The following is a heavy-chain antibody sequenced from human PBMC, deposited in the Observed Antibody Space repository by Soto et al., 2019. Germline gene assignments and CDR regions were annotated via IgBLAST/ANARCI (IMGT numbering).Heavy chain of an antibody. D-gene: IGHD1-20*01. CDR1: GFTFGDYS. Sequence: VQLLESGGDLVQPGGSQTLSCAASGFTFGDYSMSWVRQAPGKGLEWVSGISGTGGSTYYADSVKGRFTISRHNSKNTLYMRMDRLRAEDTAVYYCARNLGDTWNTYFLPYWGRGTLVTASS. J-gene: IGHJ4*02. CDR2: ISGTGGST. CDR3: ARNLGDTWNTYFLPY. V-gene: IGHV3-23*01.